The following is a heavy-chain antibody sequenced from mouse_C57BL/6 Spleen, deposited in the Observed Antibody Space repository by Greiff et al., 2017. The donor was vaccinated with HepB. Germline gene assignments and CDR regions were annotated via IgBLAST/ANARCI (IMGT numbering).Heavy chain of an antibody. V-gene: IGHV1-59*01. Sequence: QVQLQQPGAELVRPGTSVKLSCKASGYTFTSYWMHWVKQRPGQGLEWIGVIDPSDSYTNYNQKFKGKATLTVDTSSSTAYMQLSSLTSEDSAVYYCASNWDVVDYWGQGTTLTVSS. D-gene: IGHD4-1*02. CDR3: ASNWDVVDY. CDR2: IDPSDSYT. J-gene: IGHJ2*01. CDR1: GYTFTSYW.